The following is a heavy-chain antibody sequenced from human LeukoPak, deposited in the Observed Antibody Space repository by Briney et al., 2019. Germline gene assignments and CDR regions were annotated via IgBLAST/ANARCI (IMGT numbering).Heavy chain of an antibody. CDR1: GFTFSSFG. D-gene: IGHD3-22*01. CDR3: ARSSVYYDSSGYYYVPYYYYMDV. CDR2: INWNGGST. J-gene: IGHJ6*03. Sequence: GGTLRLSCAASGFTFSSFGMSWVRQAPGKGLEWVSGINWNGGSTGYADSVKGRFTISRDNAKNSLYLQMNSLRAEDTALYYCARSSVYYDSSGYYYVPYYYYMDVWGKGTTVTISS. V-gene: IGHV3-20*04.